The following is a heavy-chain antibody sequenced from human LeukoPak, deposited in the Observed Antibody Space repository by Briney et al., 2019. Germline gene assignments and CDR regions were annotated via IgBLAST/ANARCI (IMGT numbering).Heavy chain of an antibody. CDR3: AREVVLSTSAWFEY. V-gene: IGHV3-7*01. Sequence: GGSLRLSCAVSGFTFSSYWMSWVRQAPGKGLEWVANIKEDGTEKYYQDSVKGRFTISRDNAKNSLYLQMNSLRAEDAAVYYCAREVVLSTSAWFEYWGQGTLVTVSP. CDR2: IKEDGTEK. CDR1: GFTFSSYW. J-gene: IGHJ4*02. D-gene: IGHD3-22*01.